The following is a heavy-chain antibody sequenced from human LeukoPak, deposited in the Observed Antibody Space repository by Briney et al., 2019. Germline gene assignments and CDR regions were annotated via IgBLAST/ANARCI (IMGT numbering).Heavy chain of an antibody. D-gene: IGHD6-19*01. CDR2: ISTRGSLI. J-gene: IGHJ4*02. CDR3: VRDASETRMGWVYFDY. CDR1: GFTFNNYE. Sequence: GGSLRLSCAASGFTFNNYEMNWVRQAPGRGLEWLSYISTRGSLIQYGDSVKGRFTISRDDARNSLYLQMHSLRAEDTGVYHCVRDASETRMGWVYFDYWGQGTLVTVSS. V-gene: IGHV3-48*03.